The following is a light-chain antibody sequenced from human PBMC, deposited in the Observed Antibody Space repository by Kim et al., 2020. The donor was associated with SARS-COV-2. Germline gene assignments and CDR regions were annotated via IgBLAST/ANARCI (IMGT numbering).Light chain of an antibody. CDR1: CIDIVVYNS. Sequence: GQSLPLSCTGTCIDIVVYNSVSWYQQHPGKAPKLMIFDVSRRPSGVPERFSGSKSGNTASLTISGLQAEDEADYYCCSYAGTYTFVFGTGTKVTVL. V-gene: IGLV2-11*01. CDR2: DVS. CDR3: CSYAGTYTFV. J-gene: IGLJ1*01.